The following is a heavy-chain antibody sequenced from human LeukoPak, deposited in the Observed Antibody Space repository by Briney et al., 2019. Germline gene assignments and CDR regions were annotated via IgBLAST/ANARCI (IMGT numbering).Heavy chain of an antibody. Sequence: GGSLTLSCAAAGFKFDDYGMRWVRQAPGKGLEWVCDINWNGAWTGYADSVKGRFTISRDNAKNSLYLQMNGLRAEDTALYYCAGYYYDSSRGFDLWGQGTLVTVSA. CDR3: AGYYYDSSRGFDL. V-gene: IGHV3-20*04. CDR2: INWNGAWT. CDR1: GFKFDDYG. J-gene: IGHJ5*02. D-gene: IGHD3-22*01.